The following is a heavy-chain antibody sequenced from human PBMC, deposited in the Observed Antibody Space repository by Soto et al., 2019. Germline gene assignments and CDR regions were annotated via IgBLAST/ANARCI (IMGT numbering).Heavy chain of an antibody. Sequence: EVQLLESGGGLVQPGGSLRLSCAPSGFIFSNYAMSWVRQARGKGLEWVSAISGSGADTYYTESVKGRFTISRDNFKNTLYLQMNSLRGEDTAVYYCAKDTGRGGGSVFDYWGQGPLVTVSS. CDR2: ISGSGADT. CDR1: GFIFSNYA. D-gene: IGHD2-15*01. V-gene: IGHV3-23*01. J-gene: IGHJ4*02. CDR3: AKDTGRGGGSVFDY.